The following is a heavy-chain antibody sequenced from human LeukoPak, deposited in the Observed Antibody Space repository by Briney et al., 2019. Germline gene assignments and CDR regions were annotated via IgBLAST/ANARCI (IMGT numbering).Heavy chain of an antibody. CDR2: ISGSGAYT. CDR3: ATRDPPLDY. J-gene: IGHJ4*02. V-gene: IGHV3-23*01. D-gene: IGHD5-24*01. CDR1: GFTFSSSA. Sequence: QPGGSLRLSCAASGFTFSSSAMSWVRQAPGKGLEWVSAISGSGAYTYYADSVKGRFTISRDNSKNTLYLQMNSLRAEDTAVYNCATRDPPLDYWGQGTLVTVSS.